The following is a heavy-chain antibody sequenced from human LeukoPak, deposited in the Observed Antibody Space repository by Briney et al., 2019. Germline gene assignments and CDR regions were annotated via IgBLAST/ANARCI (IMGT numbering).Heavy chain of an antibody. Sequence: GESLKISCKGSGYSFTSYWIGWVRQMPGKGLEWMGIIYPGDSDTRYSPSFQGQVTISADKSISTAYLQWSSLKASDTAVYYCARGKRGYDYVWGSYRRRIFFDYWGQGTLVTVSS. CDR2: IYPGDSDT. CDR3: ARGKRGYDYVWGSYRRRIFFDY. V-gene: IGHV5-51*01. J-gene: IGHJ4*02. CDR1: GYSFTSYW. D-gene: IGHD3-16*02.